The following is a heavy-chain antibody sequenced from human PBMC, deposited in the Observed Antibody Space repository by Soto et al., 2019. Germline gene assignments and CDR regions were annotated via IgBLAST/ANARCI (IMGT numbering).Heavy chain of an antibody. D-gene: IGHD4-17*01. J-gene: IGHJ4*02. CDR1: GGSISSYY. Sequence: SETLSLTCTVSGGSISSYYWSWIRQPPGKGLEWIGYIYYSGSTNYNPSLKSRVTISVDTSKNQFSLKLSSVTAADTAVYYCARRGPTDYGDYDFDYWGQGTLVTVSS. CDR2: IYYSGST. CDR3: ARRGPTDYGDYDFDY. V-gene: IGHV4-59*01.